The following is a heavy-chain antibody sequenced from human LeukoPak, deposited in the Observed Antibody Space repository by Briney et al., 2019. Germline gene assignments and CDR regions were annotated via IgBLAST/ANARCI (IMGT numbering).Heavy chain of an antibody. D-gene: IGHD4-23*01. V-gene: IGHV3-74*01. CDR2: INSDGSST. Sequence: GGSLRLSCAASGFTFSNYWMHWVRQAPGKGLVWVSRINSDGSSTSYADSVKGRFIISRDNAKNTLYLQMNSLRAEDTAVYYCARAGGAALPGYYYYMDVWGKGTTVTVSS. CDR1: GFTFSNYW. J-gene: IGHJ6*03. CDR3: ARAGGAALPGYYYYMDV.